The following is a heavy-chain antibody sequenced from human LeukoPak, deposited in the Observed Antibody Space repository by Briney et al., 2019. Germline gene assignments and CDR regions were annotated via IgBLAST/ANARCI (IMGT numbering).Heavy chain of an antibody. V-gene: IGHV3-23*01. CDR2: ISGSGGST. J-gene: IGHJ4*02. CDR1: GFDFSDSG. CDR3: AKDSSGSFDY. Sequence: PGGSLRLSCAASGFDFSDSGMHWVRQAPGKGLEWVSAISGSGGSTYYADSVKGRFTISRDNSKNTLYLQMNSLRAEDTAVYYCAKDSSGSFDYWGQGTLVTVSS. D-gene: IGHD6-19*01.